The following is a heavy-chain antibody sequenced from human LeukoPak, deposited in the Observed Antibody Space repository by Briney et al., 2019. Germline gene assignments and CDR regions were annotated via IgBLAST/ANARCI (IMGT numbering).Heavy chain of an antibody. CDR1: GYTLTELS. CDR2: FDPEDGET. CDR3: ATLSGGWAHQRAPYYYYMDV. D-gene: IGHD6-19*01. J-gene: IGHJ6*03. Sequence: ASVKVSCKVSGYTLTELSMHWVRQAPGKGLEWMGGFDPEDGETIYAQKFQGRVTMTEDTSTDTAYMELRSLRSEDTAVYYCATLSGGWAHQRAPYYYYMDVWGKGTTVTISS. V-gene: IGHV1-24*01.